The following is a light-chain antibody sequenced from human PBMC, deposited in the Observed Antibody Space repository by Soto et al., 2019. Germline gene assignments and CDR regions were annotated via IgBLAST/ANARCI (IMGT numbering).Light chain of an antibody. CDR2: GAS. Sequence: EIVLTHSPGTLSLSPGEIATLSCRSIQSVSSNYLAWYQQKPGQVPRLFIYGASRRATGIPDRFSGSGSGTDFTLTISRLEPEDFEVYYCQQYGSALSTFGQGTKVDIK. J-gene: IGKJ1*01. V-gene: IGKV3-20*01. CDR1: QSVSSNY. CDR3: QQYGSALST.